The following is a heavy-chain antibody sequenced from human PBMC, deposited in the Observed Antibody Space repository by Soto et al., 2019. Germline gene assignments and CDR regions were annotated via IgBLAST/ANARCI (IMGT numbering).Heavy chain of an antibody. Sequence: PSETLSLTCTVSGGSISSSSYYWGWIRQPPGKGLEWIGSIYYSGSTYYNPSLKSRVTISVDTSKNQFSLKLSSVTAADTAVYYCARLGRQQLDYYYGMDVWGQGTTVTVSS. V-gene: IGHV4-39*01. J-gene: IGHJ6*02. CDR1: GGSISSSSYY. CDR2: IYYSGST. CDR3: ARLGRQQLDYYYGMDV. D-gene: IGHD6-13*01.